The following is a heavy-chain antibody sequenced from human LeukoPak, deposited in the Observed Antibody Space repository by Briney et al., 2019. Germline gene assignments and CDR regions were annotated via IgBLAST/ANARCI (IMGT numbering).Heavy chain of an antibody. CDR3: ARPGGFGSPPGFDI. D-gene: IGHD3-10*01. Sequence: SETLSLTCTVSGGSISSYYWSWIRQPPGKGLEWIGYIYYSGSTNYNPSLKSRVTISVDTSKNQFSLKLSSVTAADTAVYYCARPGGFGSPPGFDIWGQGTMVTVSS. CDR2: IYYSGST. J-gene: IGHJ3*02. V-gene: IGHV4-59*08. CDR1: GGSISSYY.